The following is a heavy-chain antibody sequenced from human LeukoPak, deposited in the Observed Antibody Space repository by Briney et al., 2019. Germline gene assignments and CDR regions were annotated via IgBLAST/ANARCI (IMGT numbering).Heavy chain of an antibody. J-gene: IGHJ4*02. V-gene: IGHV4-39*01. CDR2: IYYSGST. D-gene: IGHD6-19*01. Sequence: SETLSLTCTVSGGSISSSSYYWGWIRQPLGKGLEWIGSIYYSGSTYYNPSLKSRVTISVDTSKNQFSLKLSSVTAADTAVYYCARRRGWSVDYRGQGTLVTVSS. CDR3: ARRRGWSVDY. CDR1: GGSISSSSYY.